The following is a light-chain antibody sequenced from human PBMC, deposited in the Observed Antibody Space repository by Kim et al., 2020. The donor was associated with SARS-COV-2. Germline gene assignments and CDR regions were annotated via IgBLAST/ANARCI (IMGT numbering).Light chain of an antibody. J-gene: IGLJ3*02. Sequence: GQRVTISCSGGSSNLGSNYVYWYQQLPGTAPNLLIYRNNQRPSGVPDRFSGSKSGTSASLAISGLRSEDEADYYCAAWDDSLSGPVFGGGTQLTVL. CDR1: SSNLGSNY. CDR2: RNN. V-gene: IGLV1-47*01. CDR3: AAWDDSLSGPV.